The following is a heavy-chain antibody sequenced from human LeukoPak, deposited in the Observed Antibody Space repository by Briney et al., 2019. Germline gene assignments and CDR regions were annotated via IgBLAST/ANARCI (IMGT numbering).Heavy chain of an antibody. V-gene: IGHV3-21*04. CDR1: AFSLNAYN. D-gene: IGHD3-10*01. Sequence: PGGSLRLSCAASAFSLNAYNMNWVRQAPGKGLEWVSSISYTGTYIYYADSVKGRFTISRDNAQNSLYLQMNSLRAEDTAVYYCARDDTVRGRAPINWGQGTLVTVSS. CDR3: ARDDTVRGRAPIN. J-gene: IGHJ4*02. CDR2: ISYTGTYI.